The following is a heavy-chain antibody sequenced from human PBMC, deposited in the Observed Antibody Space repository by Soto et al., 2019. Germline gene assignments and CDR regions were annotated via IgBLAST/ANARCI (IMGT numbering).Heavy chain of an antibody. V-gene: IGHV1-3*01. CDR1: GYTFTSYA. CDR2: INAGNGNT. D-gene: IGHD6-13*01. Sequence: ASVKVSCKASGYTFTSYAMHWVRRAPGQRLEWMGWINAGNGNTKYSQKFQGRVTITRDTSASTAYMELSSLRSEDTAVYYCARVPRYSSSWFYYFDYWGQGTLVTVSS. CDR3: ARVPRYSSSWFYYFDY. J-gene: IGHJ4*02.